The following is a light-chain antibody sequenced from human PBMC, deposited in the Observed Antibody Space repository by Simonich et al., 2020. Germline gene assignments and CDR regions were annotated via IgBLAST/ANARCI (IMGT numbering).Light chain of an antibody. Sequence: QPVLTQPPSASASLGASVTLTCTLSSGYRNDNVDWYQQRPGKGPRVVRRVGTGGIVGSKWARIPDRFSGLGSRLNRYLTIKNIQEEDESDYHCGADHGSGSDFVWVFGGGTKLTVL. CDR3: GADHGSGSDFVWV. V-gene: IGLV9-49*01. J-gene: IGLJ3*02. CDR2: VGTGGIVG. CDR1: SGYRNDN.